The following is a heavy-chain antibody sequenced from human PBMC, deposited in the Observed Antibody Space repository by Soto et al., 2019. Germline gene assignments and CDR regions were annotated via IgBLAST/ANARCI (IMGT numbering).Heavy chain of an antibody. V-gene: IGHV3-23*01. Sequence: EVQLLESGGGLVQPGGSLRLSCAASGFTFSSYAMSWVRQAPGKGLEWVSAISGSGGSTYYADSVKGRFTISRDNYKITLYLQMNGLRAEDRAVYYCANWGGGFDFDWGQGTLVTVSS. CDR2: ISGSGGST. CDR1: GFTFSSYA. D-gene: IGHD5-12*01. CDR3: ANWGGGFDFD. J-gene: IGHJ4*02.